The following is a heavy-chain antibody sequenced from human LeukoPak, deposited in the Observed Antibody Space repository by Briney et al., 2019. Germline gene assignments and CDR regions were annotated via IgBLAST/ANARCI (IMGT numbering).Heavy chain of an antibody. V-gene: IGHV4-38-2*02. Sequence: PSETLSLTCTVSGYSISSGYYWGWIRQPPGKGLEWIGSIYHSGSTYYNPSLKSRVTISVDTSKNQFSLKLSSVTAADTAVYYCARDRVLRKYCSSTSCYGGYYYYGMDVWGQGTTVTVSS. J-gene: IGHJ6*02. CDR1: GYSISSGYY. CDR3: ARDRVLRKYCSSTSCYGGYYYYGMDV. CDR2: IYHSGST. D-gene: IGHD2-2*01.